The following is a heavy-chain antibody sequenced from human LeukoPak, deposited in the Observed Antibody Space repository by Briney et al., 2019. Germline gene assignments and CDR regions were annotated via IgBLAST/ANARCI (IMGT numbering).Heavy chain of an antibody. J-gene: IGHJ4*02. CDR2: IYYSGYT. D-gene: IGHD5-18*01. CDR3: ARSEPRGYSYGFVDN. Sequence: SETLSLTCTVSGGSISSYYWSWIRHSPGMGLEWIGYIYYSGYTNYNPSLKSRVTISVDTSNNQFSLKLSSVTAADTAVYYCARSEPRGYSYGFVDNWGQGTLVTVSS. V-gene: IGHV4-59*01. CDR1: GGSISSYY.